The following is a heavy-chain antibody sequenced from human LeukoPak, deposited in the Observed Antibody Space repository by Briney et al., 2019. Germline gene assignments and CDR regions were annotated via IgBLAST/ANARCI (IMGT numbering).Heavy chain of an antibody. D-gene: IGHD1-1*01. Sequence: PGGSLRLSCAASGFTFSRYWMTWVRQAPGKGLEWVVKIKEDGSENSYVESVKGRFTISRDNAKNSLYLQLNSLRAEDTGVYFCARQRYSDYWGQGTLVTVSP. CDR2: IKEDGSEN. J-gene: IGHJ4*02. CDR1: GFTFSRYW. CDR3: ARQRYSDY. V-gene: IGHV3-7*01.